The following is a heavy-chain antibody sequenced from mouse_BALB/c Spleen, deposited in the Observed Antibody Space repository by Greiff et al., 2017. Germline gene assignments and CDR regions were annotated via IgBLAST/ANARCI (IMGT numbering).Heavy chain of an antibody. Sequence: EVKLVESGPGLVKPSQSLSLTCTVTGYSITSDYAWNWIRQFPGNKLEWMGYISYSGSTSYNPSLKSRISITRDTSKNQFFLQLNSVTTEDTATYYCARGAYGRYFDYWGQGTTLTVSS. CDR1: GYSITSDYA. D-gene: IGHD1-2*01. J-gene: IGHJ2*01. V-gene: IGHV3-2*02. CDR3: ARGAYGRYFDY. CDR2: ISYSGST.